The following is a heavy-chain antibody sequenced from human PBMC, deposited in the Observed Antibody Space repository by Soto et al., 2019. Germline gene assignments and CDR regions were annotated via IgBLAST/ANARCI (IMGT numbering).Heavy chain of an antibody. CDR2: ITGGGAGT. Sequence: EVQLLESGGGLVQPGGSLRLSCAASGFTFNNYAMSWVRQAPGTGLEWVSTITGGGAGTYYADSVKGRFTISRDNSNNTLSLQMNSLRVEDTALYYCAKCFRTYAADNFYKWGQGTLVTGSS. CDR3: AKCFRTYAADNFYK. V-gene: IGHV3-23*01. CDR1: GFTFNNYA. J-gene: IGHJ4*02. D-gene: IGHD6-25*01.